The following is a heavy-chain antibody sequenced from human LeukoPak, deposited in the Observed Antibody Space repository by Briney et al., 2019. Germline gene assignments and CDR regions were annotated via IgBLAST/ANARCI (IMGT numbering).Heavy chain of an antibody. Sequence: HPGGSLRLSCAASGFTVSSNYMSWVRQAPGKGLVWVSRINSDGSSTSYADSVKGRFTISRDNAKNTLYLQMNSLRAEDTAVYYCARGDRSFDYWGQGTLVTVSS. J-gene: IGHJ4*02. CDR2: INSDGSST. V-gene: IGHV3-74*01. CDR3: ARGDRSFDY. CDR1: GFTVSSNY. D-gene: IGHD3-22*01.